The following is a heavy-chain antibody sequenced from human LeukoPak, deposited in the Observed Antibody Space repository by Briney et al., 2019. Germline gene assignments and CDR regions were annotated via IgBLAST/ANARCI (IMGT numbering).Heavy chain of an antibody. D-gene: IGHD3-22*01. CDR2: IKQDGSEK. CDR1: GFTFSSYW. V-gene: IGHV3-7*01. CDR3: ARTPYYYDSSGYYSFDY. J-gene: IGHJ4*02. Sequence: GGSLRLSCAASGFTFSSYWMSWVRQAPGKGLEWVANIKQDGSEKYYVDSVKGRFTISRDNAKNSLYLQMNSLRAEDTAVYYCARTPYYYDSSGYYSFDYWGQGTLVTVSS.